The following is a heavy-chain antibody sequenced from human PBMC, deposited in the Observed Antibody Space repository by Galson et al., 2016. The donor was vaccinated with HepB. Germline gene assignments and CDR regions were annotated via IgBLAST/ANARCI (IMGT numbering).Heavy chain of an antibody. CDR2: ISWNGFRI. CDR3: AKDINAGVQGLVVTATYSYYGLDV. D-gene: IGHD3-10*01. Sequence: SLRLSCAASGFPLGDYAMHWVRQAPGKGLEWVSGISWNGFRIEYADSVKGRFTISRDNVKNSLYLQMNSLRAEDTALYYCAKDINAGVQGLVVTATYSYYGLDVWGKGTTVTVSS. V-gene: IGHV3-9*01. J-gene: IGHJ6*04. CDR1: GFPLGDYA.